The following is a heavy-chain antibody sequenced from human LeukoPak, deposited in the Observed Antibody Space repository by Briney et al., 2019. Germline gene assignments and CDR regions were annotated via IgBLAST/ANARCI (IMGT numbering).Heavy chain of an antibody. Sequence: PGGSLRLSCAASGSTYSYCSMNWVRQAPGKGLKWVSSISSSSSYIYYADSVKGRFTISRDNAKNSLYPQMNSLRAEDTAVYYWARDRDLTGSNWFDPWGQGTLVTVSS. V-gene: IGHV3-21*01. D-gene: IGHD3-9*01. CDR1: GSTYSYCS. J-gene: IGHJ5*02. CDR3: ARDRDLTGSNWFDP. CDR2: ISSSSSYI.